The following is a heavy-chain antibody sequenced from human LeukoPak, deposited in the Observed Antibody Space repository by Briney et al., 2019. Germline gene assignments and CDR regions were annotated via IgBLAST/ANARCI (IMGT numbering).Heavy chain of an antibody. J-gene: IGHJ6*02. CDR2: MNPNSGNT. CDR3: ATHYYGSGSRTYYYGMDV. D-gene: IGHD3-10*01. Sequence: ASVKVSCKASGGTFSSYAISWVRQAPGQGLEWMGWMNPNSGNTGYAQKFQGRVTMTRNTSISTAYMELSSLRSEDTAVYYCATHYYGSGSRTYYYGMDVWGQGTTVTVSS. V-gene: IGHV1-8*02. CDR1: GGTFSSYA.